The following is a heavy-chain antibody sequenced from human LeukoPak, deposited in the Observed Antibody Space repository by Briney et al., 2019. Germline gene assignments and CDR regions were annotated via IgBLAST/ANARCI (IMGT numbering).Heavy chain of an antibody. Sequence: ASVKVSCKASGYTFTSYYMHWVRQAPGQGLEWMGIINPSGGSTSYAQKFQGRVTMTRDTSTSTVYMELSSLRSEDTAVYYCARGRGSGSYFNDAFDIWGQGTMVTVSS. CDR2: INPSGGST. V-gene: IGHV1-46*01. J-gene: IGHJ3*02. CDR3: ARGRGSGSYFNDAFDI. D-gene: IGHD3-10*01. CDR1: GYTFTSYY.